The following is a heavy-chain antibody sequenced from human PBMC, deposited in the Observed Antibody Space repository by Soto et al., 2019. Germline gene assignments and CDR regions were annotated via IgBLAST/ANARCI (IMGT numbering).Heavy chain of an antibody. CDR1: GGSISSGGYY. V-gene: IGHV4-31*01. J-gene: IGHJ4*02. CDR3: ARDGSGSYYPTSFDY. D-gene: IGHD3-10*01. Sequence: QVQLQESGPGLVKPSQTLSLTCTFSGGSISSGGYYWSLIRQHPGEGLECSGYIYYSGSTYYNPSLKNHVTIAVDTPDDQFALMLISVTAADTAVYYCARDGSGSYYPTSFDYWGQGSLVNVSS. CDR2: IYYSGST.